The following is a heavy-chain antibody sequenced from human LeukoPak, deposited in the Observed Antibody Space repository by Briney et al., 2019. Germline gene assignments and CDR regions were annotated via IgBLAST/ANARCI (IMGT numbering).Heavy chain of an antibody. CDR3: ARGENYYGMDV. CDR1: GFTVSSNY. Sequence: GGSPRLSCAASGFTVSSNYMSWVRQAPGKGLEWVSVIYSGGSTYYADSVKGRFTISRDNSKNTLYLQMNSLRAEDTAVYYCARGENYYGMDVWGQGTTVTVSS. CDR2: IYSGGST. J-gene: IGHJ6*02. V-gene: IGHV3-66*01.